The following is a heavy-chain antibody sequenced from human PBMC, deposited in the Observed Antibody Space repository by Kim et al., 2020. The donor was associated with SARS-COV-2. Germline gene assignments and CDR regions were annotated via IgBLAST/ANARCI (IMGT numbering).Heavy chain of an antibody. CDR1: GGSFSGYY. V-gene: IGHV4-34*01. J-gene: IGHJ3*02. CDR3: ARSGGRRSYPAFDI. Sequence: SETLSLTCAVYGGSFSGYYWSWIRQPPGKGLEWIGEINHSGSTNYNPSLKSRVTISVDTSKNQFSLKLSSVTAADTAVYYCARSGGRRSYPAFDIWGQGTMVTVSS. D-gene: IGHD1-26*01. CDR2: INHSGST.